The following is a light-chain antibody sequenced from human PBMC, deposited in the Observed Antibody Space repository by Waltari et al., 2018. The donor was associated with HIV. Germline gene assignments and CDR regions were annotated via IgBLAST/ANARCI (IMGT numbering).Light chain of an antibody. J-gene: IGKJ3*01. CDR1: QTVLYTSSNKNY. CDR3: QQYYSTPLT. Sequence: DIVMTQSPDSLAVSLGERPTINCRSSQTVLYTSSNKNYLAWYQQRPGQPPKLLIYWASTRESGVPDRFSGSGSGTDFTLTISSLQAEDVAVYYCQQYYSTPLTFGPGTKVDIK. CDR2: WAS. V-gene: IGKV4-1*01.